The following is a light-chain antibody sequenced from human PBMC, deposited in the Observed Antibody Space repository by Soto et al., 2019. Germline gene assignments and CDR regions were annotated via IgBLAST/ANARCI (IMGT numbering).Light chain of an antibody. CDR1: SSDVGSYNR. J-gene: IGLJ1*01. Sequence: QSALTQPASVSGSPGQSITISCTGTSSDVGSYNRVSWYQQHPGKAPKLMMYEVSKRPSGVSNRFSGSKSGNTASLTISGLQDEDEADYYCCSYAGSSTLDVFGTGTKLTVL. CDR2: EVS. V-gene: IGLV2-23*02. CDR3: CSYAGSSTLDV.